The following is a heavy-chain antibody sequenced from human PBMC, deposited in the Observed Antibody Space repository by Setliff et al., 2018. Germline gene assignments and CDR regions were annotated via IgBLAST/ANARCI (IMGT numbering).Heavy chain of an antibody. Sequence: ASVKVSCKASGYTFTTYTMNWVRQAPGQGLEWMGWINAGNGNIRYSQNFQGRVTITRDTSASTAYMELSSLRSEDTAVYYCTRDFLGATASFDIWGQGTMVTVS. CDR3: TRDFLGATASFDI. V-gene: IGHV1-3*01. CDR1: GYTFTTYT. D-gene: IGHD3-3*01. CDR2: INAGNGNI. J-gene: IGHJ3*02.